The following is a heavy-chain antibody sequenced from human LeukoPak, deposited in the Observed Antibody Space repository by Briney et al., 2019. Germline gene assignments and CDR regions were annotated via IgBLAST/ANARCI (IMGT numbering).Heavy chain of an antibody. Sequence: PSETLSLTCTVSGGSFSSSSFYWGWIRQPPGKGLEWVGTIYYSGSTYYNPSPKGRVTISVGTSKIQFSLKVRSVTAADTAVYYCGKQFIPDYGSASSFEYWGQGILVTVSS. D-gene: IGHD3-10*01. CDR3: GKQFIPDYGSASSFEY. J-gene: IGHJ4*02. CDR1: GGSFSSSSFY. V-gene: IGHV4-39*01. CDR2: IYYSGST.